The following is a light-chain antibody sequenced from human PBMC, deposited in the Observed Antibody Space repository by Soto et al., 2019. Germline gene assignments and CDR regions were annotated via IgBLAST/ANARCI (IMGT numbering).Light chain of an antibody. CDR1: SSDVGGYKY. V-gene: IGLV2-14*01. CDR2: DVS. CDR3: SSYTSSSTFYV. J-gene: IGLJ1*01. Sequence: LTQPASVSGSPGQSITISCTGTSSDVGGYKYVSWYQQHPGKAPKLMIYDVSNRPSGVSNRFSGSKTGNTASLTIFGLQVEDEADYYCSSYTSSSTFYVFGTGTKVTVL.